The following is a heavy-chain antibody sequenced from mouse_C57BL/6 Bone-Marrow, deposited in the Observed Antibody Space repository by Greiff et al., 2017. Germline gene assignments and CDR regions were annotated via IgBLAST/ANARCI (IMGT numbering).Heavy chain of an antibody. Sequence: VQLQQPGAELVMPGASVKLSCKASGYTFTSYWMHWVKQRPGQGLEWIGEIDPSDSYTNYNQKFKGKSTLTVDKSSSTAYMQLSSLTSEDSAVYYCARDLDYDLMDYWGQGTSVTVAS. CDR2: IDPSDSYT. CDR1: GYTFTSYW. V-gene: IGHV1-69*01. D-gene: IGHD2-4*01. J-gene: IGHJ4*01. CDR3: ARDLDYDLMDY.